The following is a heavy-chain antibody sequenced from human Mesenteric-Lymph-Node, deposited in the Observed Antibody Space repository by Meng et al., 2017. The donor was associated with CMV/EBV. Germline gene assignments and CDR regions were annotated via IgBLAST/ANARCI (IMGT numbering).Heavy chain of an antibody. J-gene: IGHJ4*03. Sequence: SETLSLTCLVSGGSIGTYYWSWIRQPPGKTLEWMGYIFKSGSTKYNPSLKSRVTISVDTSKNQFSLKLTSMTAADTAVYYCAREVTTASGFFDNWGQGMLVTVSS. D-gene: IGHD6-13*01. CDR1: GGSIGTYY. CDR3: AREVTTASGFFDN. CDR2: IFKSGST. V-gene: IGHV4-59*13.